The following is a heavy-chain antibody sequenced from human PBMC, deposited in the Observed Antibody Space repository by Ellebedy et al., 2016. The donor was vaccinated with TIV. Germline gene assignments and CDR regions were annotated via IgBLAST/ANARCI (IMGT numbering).Heavy chain of an antibody. D-gene: IGHD4-23*01. J-gene: IGHJ3*01. CDR1: GLTFSSHA. CDR3: ARDPVGVGPAFDV. V-gene: IGHV3-23*01. Sequence: GESLKISCAASGLTFSSHAMSWVRQAPGKGLEWVSSLTECGGTTYYADAVKGRFTISRDNSKDTLFLQMNSLRAENTAIYFCARDPVGVGPAFDVWGQGTMVTVSS. CDR2: LTECGGTT.